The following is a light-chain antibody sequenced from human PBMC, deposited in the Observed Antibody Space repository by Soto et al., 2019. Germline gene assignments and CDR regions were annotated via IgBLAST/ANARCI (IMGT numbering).Light chain of an antibody. CDR3: QQYGSSPWT. V-gene: IGKV3-20*01. CDR2: GAS. J-gene: IGKJ1*01. CDR1: QSVSSSY. Sequence: EIVLTRSPGTLSLSPGEIATLSFSASQSVSSSYLAWYQQKPGQAPRLLIYGASSRATGIPDRFSGSGSGTDFTLTISRLEPEDFAVYYCQQYGSSPWTFGQGTKVDIK.